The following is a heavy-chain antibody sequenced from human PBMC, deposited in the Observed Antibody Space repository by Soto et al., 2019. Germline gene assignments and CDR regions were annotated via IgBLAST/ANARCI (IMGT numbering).Heavy chain of an antibody. V-gene: IGHV3-30-3*02. Sequence: QVHLVESGGGVVQPGRSLRLSCVASGFTFSSYALHWVRQAPGKGLEWVALISNDGMHTFYADSVKGRMTVSRDKAEKTMYLQMNSLTAEDTAVYYCAKGLRVMEQWGQGTVVTVSS. CDR3: AKGLRVMEQ. D-gene: IGHD1-1*01. CDR1: GFTFSSYA. CDR2: ISNDGMHT. J-gene: IGHJ1*01.